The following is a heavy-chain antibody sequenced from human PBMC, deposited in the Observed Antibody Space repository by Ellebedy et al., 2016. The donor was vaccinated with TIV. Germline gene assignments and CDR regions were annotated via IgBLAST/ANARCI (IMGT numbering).Heavy chain of an antibody. J-gene: IGHJ4*02. V-gene: IGHV3-66*01. CDR3: ARATTATTFWDY. CDR2: LYSGGTT. CDR1: GFTVSSNY. D-gene: IGHD4-17*01. Sequence: PGGSLRLSCAASGFTVSSNYMRWVRQAPGKGLEWVSALYSGGTTYYADSVKGRFTISSDSSKNTLSLQMNSLRAEDTAVYYCARATTATTFWDYWGQGTLVTVSS.